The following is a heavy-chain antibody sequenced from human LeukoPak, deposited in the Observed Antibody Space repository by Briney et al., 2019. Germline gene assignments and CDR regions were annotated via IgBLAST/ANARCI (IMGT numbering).Heavy chain of an antibody. Sequence: ASVKVSCKASGYTFTSYGISWVRQAPGQGLEWMGWISVYNGNTKYVRKFQGRVTMTTDTSTRTAYMELRSLRSDDTAVYYCARHTGSLYDFWSGYIDYWGQGTLVTVSS. V-gene: IGHV1-18*01. J-gene: IGHJ4*02. CDR2: ISVYNGNT. CDR1: GYTFTSYG. CDR3: ARHTGSLYDFWSGYIDY. D-gene: IGHD3-3*01.